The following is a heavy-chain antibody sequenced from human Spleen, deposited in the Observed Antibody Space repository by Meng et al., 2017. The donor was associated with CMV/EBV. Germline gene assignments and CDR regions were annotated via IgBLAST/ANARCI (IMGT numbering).Heavy chain of an antibody. D-gene: IGHD4-17*01. V-gene: IGHV1-18*01. Sequence: KASGYKFDVYGITWGRQAPGQGLGWVGWVSAENGDTDYGQKYQGRVTVTADTFTKTAYMEMRSLRSDDSAMYYCARAGAAVTTNFDFWGQGTLVTVSS. CDR3: ARAGAAVTTNFDF. J-gene: IGHJ4*02. CDR2: VSAENGDT. CDR1: GYKFDVYG.